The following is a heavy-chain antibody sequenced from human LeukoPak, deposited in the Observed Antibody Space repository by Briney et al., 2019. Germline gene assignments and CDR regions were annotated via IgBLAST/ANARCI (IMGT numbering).Heavy chain of an antibody. V-gene: IGHV3-30*09. CDR2: ISKDGRDK. Sequence: GGSLRLSCAAAGFTFSRHLVRCVRQAPGEGLEWVSVISKDGRDKYHADFVKGRFAISRDNSKNTLYLQMNSLRAEDTAVYYCARVPPEMTTIYYYSGMDVWGQGTTVTVSS. CDR1: GFTFSRHL. J-gene: IGHJ6*02. CDR3: ARVPPEMTTIYYYSGMDV. D-gene: IGHD5-24*01.